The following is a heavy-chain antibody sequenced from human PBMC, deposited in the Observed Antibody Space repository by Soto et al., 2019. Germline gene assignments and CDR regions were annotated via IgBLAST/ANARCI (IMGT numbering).Heavy chain of an antibody. V-gene: IGHV4-31*03. D-gene: IGHD4-17*01. CDR1: GGSISSGGYY. CDR2: IYYSGST. CDR3: AREATVTTNGMDV. Sequence: QVQLQESGPGLVKPSQTLSLTCTVSGGSISSGGYYWSWIRQHPGKGLEWIGYIYYSGSTYYNPSLTSRVTISVDTSKNQFSLKLSSVTAADTAVYYCAREATVTTNGMDVWGQGTTVTVSS. J-gene: IGHJ6*02.